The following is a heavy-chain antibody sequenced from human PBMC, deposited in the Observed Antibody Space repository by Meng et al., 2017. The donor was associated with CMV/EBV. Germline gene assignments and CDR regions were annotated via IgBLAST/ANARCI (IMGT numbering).Heavy chain of an antibody. Sequence: GESLKISCAASGFTFSSYWMSWVRQAPGKGLEWVANIEQDGSEKYYVDSVKGRFTISRDNSKNSLYLQMNRLRAKDTAVYYCARALSYWGQGTLVTVSS. CDR1: GFTFSSYW. CDR3: ARALSY. V-gene: IGHV3-7*01. J-gene: IGHJ4*02. D-gene: IGHD3-16*02. CDR2: IEQDGSEK.